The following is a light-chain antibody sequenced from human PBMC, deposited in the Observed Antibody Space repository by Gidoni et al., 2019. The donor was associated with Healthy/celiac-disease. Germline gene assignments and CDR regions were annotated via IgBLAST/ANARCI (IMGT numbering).Light chain of an antibody. CDR1: QRLLHSNGYNY. CDR2: LGS. CDR3: MQALQTPRFT. J-gene: IGKJ3*01. V-gene: IGKV2-28*01. Sequence: IVMPQSPLSLTVTPGEPASISCRSSQRLLHSNGYNYLDWYLQKPGQSPQLLIYLGSNRASGVPDRFSGSGSGTDFTLKISRVEAEDVGVYYCMQALQTPRFTFGPGTKVDIK.